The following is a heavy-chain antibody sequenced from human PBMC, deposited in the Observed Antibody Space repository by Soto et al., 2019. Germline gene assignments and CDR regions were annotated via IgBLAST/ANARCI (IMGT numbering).Heavy chain of an antibody. Sequence: GGSLRLSCAASGFTFSSYSMNWVRQAPGKGLEWVSSISSSSSYIYYADSVKGRFTISRDNAKNSLYLQMNSLRAEDTAVYYCARAKDPLLAAADFPWGQGKMVTVS. CDR1: GFTFSSYS. D-gene: IGHD6-13*01. CDR2: ISSSSSYI. J-gene: IGHJ3*01. V-gene: IGHV3-21*01. CDR3: ARAKDPLLAAADFP.